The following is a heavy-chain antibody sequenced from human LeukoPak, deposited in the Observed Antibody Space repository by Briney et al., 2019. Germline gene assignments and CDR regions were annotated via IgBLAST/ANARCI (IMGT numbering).Heavy chain of an antibody. V-gene: IGHV3-13*01. CDR1: GFTFSDYD. CDR2: IGTAGDT. Sequence: GGSLRLSCAASGFTFSDYDMHWVRQATGKGLEWVSAIGTAGDTYYTGSVKGRFTISRENAKNSLYLQLNSLRAGDTAVYYCARVAKERVGGVYYFDYWGQGTLVTVSS. J-gene: IGHJ4*02. D-gene: IGHD1-1*01. CDR3: ARVAKERVGGVYYFDY.